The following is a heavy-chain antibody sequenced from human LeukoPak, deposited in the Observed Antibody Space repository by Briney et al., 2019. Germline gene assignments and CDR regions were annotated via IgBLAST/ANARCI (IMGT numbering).Heavy chain of an antibody. Sequence: PSETLSLTCAVYGGSFSGYYWSWVRQPPGKGLEWIGEINHSGSTNYNPSLKSRVTISVDTSKNQFSLKLSSVTAADTAVYYCARLGYYDSSGYYPYYFDYWGQGTLVTVPS. J-gene: IGHJ4*02. CDR3: ARLGYYDSSGYYPYYFDY. D-gene: IGHD3-22*01. V-gene: IGHV4-34*01. CDR1: GGSFSGYY. CDR2: INHSGST.